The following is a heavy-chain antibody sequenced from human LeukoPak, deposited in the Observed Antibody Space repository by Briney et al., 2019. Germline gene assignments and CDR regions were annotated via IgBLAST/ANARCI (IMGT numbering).Heavy chain of an antibody. Sequence: PGRSLRLSCAASGFTFDDYAMHWVRQAPGKGLEWVSGISWNSGSIGYADSVKGRFTISRDNAKHSLYLQMNSLRAEDMALYYCAKDIGRSGYYYYMDVWGKGTTVTVSS. V-gene: IGHV3-9*03. J-gene: IGHJ6*03. CDR3: AKDIGRSGYYYYMDV. CDR1: GFTFDDYA. CDR2: ISWNSGSI.